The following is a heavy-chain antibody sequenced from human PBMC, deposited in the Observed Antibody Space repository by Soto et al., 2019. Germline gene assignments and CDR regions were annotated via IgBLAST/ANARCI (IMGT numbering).Heavy chain of an antibody. J-gene: IGHJ4*02. CDR1: GASFSRGGYY. V-gene: IGHV4-31*03. CDR2: IYHSGST. Sequence: SETLSLTCTVTGASFSRGGYYWSWIRQHPGKGLEWIGFIYHSGSTSHNPSLQSRVFISLDMSENRFSLKLTSVTAADTAVYYCVREGALGNFEYWGQGIPVTVSS. D-gene: IGHD1-26*01. CDR3: VREGALGNFEY.